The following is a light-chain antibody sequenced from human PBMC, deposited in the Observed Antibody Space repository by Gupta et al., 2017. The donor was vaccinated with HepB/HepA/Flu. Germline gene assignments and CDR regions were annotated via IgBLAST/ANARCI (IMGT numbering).Light chain of an antibody. CDR3: SSYTSSSTVV. V-gene: IGLV2-14*03. J-gene: IGLJ3*02. Sequence: QSALTQPAPVSGSPGQSITISCTGTSSDVGGYNYVSWYQQHPGKAPKLMIYDVSNRPSGVSNPLSGSKSGNTASLTISGLQAEDEADYYCSSYTSSSTVVFGGGTKLTVL. CDR2: DVS. CDR1: SSDVGGYNY.